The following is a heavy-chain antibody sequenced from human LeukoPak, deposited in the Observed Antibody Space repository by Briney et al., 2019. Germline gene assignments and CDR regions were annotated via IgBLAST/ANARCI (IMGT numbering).Heavy chain of an antibody. D-gene: IGHD2-2*01. CDR2: ISGSGGST. J-gene: IGHJ5*02. V-gene: IGHV3-23*01. CDR1: GFTFSSYD. Sequence: GGSLRLSCAASGFTFSSYDMSWVRQAPGKGLEWVSAISGSGGSTYYAGSVKGRFTISRDNSKNTLYLQMNSLRAEDTAVYYCAKAAGIVPAAIRKFLWFDPWGQGTLVTVSS. CDR3: AKAAGIVPAAIRKFLWFDP.